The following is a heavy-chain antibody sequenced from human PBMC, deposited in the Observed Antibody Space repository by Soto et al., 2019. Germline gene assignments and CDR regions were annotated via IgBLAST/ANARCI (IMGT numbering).Heavy chain of an antibody. CDR3: ARNVAVAGQGDCYYGMDV. CDR1: GYSFTSYW. D-gene: IGHD6-19*01. J-gene: IGHJ6*02. V-gene: IGHV5-51*01. Sequence: PGESLKISCKGSGYSFTSYWIGWVRQMPGKGLEWMGIIYPGDSDTRYSPSFQGQVTISADKSISTAYLQWSSLKASDTAMYYCARNVAVAGQGDCYYGMDVWGQGTTVTVSS. CDR2: IYPGDSDT.